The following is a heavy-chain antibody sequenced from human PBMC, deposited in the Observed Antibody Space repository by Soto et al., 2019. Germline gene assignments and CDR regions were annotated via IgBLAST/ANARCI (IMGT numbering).Heavy chain of an antibody. CDR1: GFTFSSYW. V-gene: IGHV3-74*01. J-gene: IGHJ4*02. CDR3: ARGDDYVWGSYHAD. CDR2: INSDGSST. D-gene: IGHD3-16*02. Sequence: EVQLVESGGGLVQPGGSLRLSCAASGFTFSSYWMHWVRQAPGKGLVWVSRINSDGSSTSYADSVKGRFTISRDNAKKTLYLELSSLRAEDTAVYYCARGDDYVWGSYHADWGEGTLVAVSS.